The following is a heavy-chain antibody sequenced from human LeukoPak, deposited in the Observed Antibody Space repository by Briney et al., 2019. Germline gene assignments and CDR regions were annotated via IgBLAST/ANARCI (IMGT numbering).Heavy chain of an antibody. J-gene: IGHJ2*01. D-gene: IGHD3-22*01. CDR1: GGSINSYY. V-gene: IGHV4-59*01. CDR3: ARDRDSSGLRDFDL. CDR2: IYYSGNT. Sequence: SETLSLTCTVSGGSINSYYWSWIRQPPGKGLEWIGYIYYSGNTNYNPSLKSRVSISIDTSKNQLSLQLSSVTAVDTAVYYCARDRDSSGLRDFDLWGRGTLVTVSA.